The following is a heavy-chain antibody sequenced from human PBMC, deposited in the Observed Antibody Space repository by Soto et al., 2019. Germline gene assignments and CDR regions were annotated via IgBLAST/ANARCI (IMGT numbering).Heavy chain of an antibody. V-gene: IGHV3-23*01. Sequence: GGSLRLSSAASGFTSSSYAMSWVRQAPGKGLEWVSAISGSGGSTYYADSVKGRFTISRDNSKNTLYLQMNSLRAEDTAVYYCAKGGCWTFDYWGQGTLVTVSS. J-gene: IGHJ4*02. CDR3: AKGGCWTFDY. D-gene: IGHD2-15*01. CDR1: GFTSSSYA. CDR2: ISGSGGST.